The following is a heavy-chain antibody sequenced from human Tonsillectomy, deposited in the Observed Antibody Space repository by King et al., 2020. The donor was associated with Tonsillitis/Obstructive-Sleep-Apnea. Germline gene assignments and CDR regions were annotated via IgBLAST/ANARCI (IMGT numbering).Heavy chain of an antibody. D-gene: IGHD2-2*01. CDR1: GFSFSSYG. Sequence: VQLVQSGGGVVQPGRSLRLSCTASGFSFSSYGMHWVRQAPGKGLEWVAVLSYDGSNKFYVDSVKGRFTISRDNSKNTLYLHMNSLRAEDTAVYYCAKTQVPAAMGYYLDSWGQGILVTVSS. J-gene: IGHJ4*02. CDR3: AKTQVPAAMGYYLDS. CDR2: LSYDGSNK. V-gene: IGHV3-30*18.